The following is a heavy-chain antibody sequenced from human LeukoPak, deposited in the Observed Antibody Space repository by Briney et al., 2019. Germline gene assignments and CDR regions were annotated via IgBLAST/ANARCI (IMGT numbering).Heavy chain of an antibody. Sequence: GGSLRLSCAVSGFTFSTYAMSWVRQAAGKGLEWVSLISGSGGGTYYADSVKGRFTISRDTSKNTLYLQMNSLRAEDTAVYYCARDSVTYYDILTGYPWTYYFDYWGQGTLVTVSS. CDR1: GFTFSTYA. CDR3: ARDSVTYYDILTGYPWTYYFDY. D-gene: IGHD3-9*01. J-gene: IGHJ4*02. CDR2: ISGSGGGT. V-gene: IGHV3-23*01.